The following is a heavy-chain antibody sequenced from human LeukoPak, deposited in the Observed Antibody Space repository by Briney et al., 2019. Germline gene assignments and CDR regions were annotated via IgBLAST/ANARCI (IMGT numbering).Heavy chain of an antibody. V-gene: IGHV1-69*13. J-gene: IGHJ5*02. CDR3: AKLAAAGTVHWFDP. Sequence: SVKVSCKASGGTFSSYAISWVRQAPGQGLEWMGGTIPIFGTANYAQKFQGRVTITADESTSTAYMELSSLRSEDTAVYYCAKLAAAGTVHWFDPWGQGTLVTVSS. CDR2: TIPIFGTA. CDR1: GGTFSSYA. D-gene: IGHD6-13*01.